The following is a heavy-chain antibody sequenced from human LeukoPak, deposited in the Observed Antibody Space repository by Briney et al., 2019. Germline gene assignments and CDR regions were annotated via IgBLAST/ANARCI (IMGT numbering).Heavy chain of an antibody. J-gene: IGHJ4*02. D-gene: IGHD2-15*01. CDR3: ARLVGVVVAATDFDY. CDR2: INPNSGGT. Sequence: EASVKVSCKASGYTFTGYYMHWVRQAPGQGLEWMGWINPNSGGTNYAQKFQGRVTMTRDTSISTAYMELSRLRSDDTAVYYCARLVGVVVAATDFDYWGQGTLVTVSS. V-gene: IGHV1-2*02. CDR1: GYTFTGYY.